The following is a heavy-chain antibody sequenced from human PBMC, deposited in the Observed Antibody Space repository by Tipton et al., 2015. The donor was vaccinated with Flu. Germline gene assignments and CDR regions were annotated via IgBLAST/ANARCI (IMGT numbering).Heavy chain of an antibody. J-gene: IGHJ5*02. D-gene: IGHD2-21*01. CDR1: GGSISSSPYY. CDR2: SYYSGTT. CDR3: AGHKVIFAITPGNWFDP. Sequence: TLSLTCTVSGGSISSSPYYWGWIRQPPGKGLEWIGTSYYSGTTYYNPSLKSRVSMFVDTSKNQFSLKLTSVTAADTAVYYCAGHKVIFAITPGNWFDPWGQGTLVTVSS. V-gene: IGHV4-39*01.